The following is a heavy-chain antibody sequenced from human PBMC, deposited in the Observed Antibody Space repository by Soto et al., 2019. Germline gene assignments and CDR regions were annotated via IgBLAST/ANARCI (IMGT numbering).Heavy chain of an antibody. Sequence: SETLSLTCAVSSGSISSSNWWSWVRQPPGKGLEWIGETYHSGSTNYNPSLKSRVTISVDKSKNQFSLKLSSVTAADTAVYYCARSGKRPYYDFWSGYSPWPTYYFDYWGQGTLVTVSS. V-gene: IGHV4-4*02. CDR2: TYHSGST. D-gene: IGHD3-3*01. J-gene: IGHJ4*02. CDR3: ARSGKRPYYDFWSGYSPWPTYYFDY. CDR1: SGSISSSNW.